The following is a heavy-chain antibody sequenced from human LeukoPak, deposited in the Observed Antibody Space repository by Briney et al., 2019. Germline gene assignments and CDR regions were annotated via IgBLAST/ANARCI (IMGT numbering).Heavy chain of an antibody. CDR1: GFSVSTNY. Sequence: GGSLRLSCAASGFSVSTNYMSWVRQAPGRGLEWVSVIYSGGSTSYADSVKGRFTISRDNSKNTLYLQMNSLRAEDTAVYYCARFTHGGDFDYWGQGTLVTVSS. J-gene: IGHJ4*02. V-gene: IGHV3-66*01. CDR3: ARFTHGGDFDY. CDR2: IYSGGST. D-gene: IGHD2-21*01.